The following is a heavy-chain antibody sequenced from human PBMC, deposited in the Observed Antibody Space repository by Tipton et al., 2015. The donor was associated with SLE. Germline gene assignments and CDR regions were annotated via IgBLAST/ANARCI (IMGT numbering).Heavy chain of an antibody. CDR3: ARKHTSSWFFDD. D-gene: IGHD6-13*01. J-gene: IGHJ4*02. Sequence: TLSLTCTVSGGAISGSSYFWGWIRQPPGKGLEWIGSVSYSGTSFYNPSLKSRVTISVDTSTNQFSLRLSSVTAADTAVYYCARKHTSSWFFDDWGQGTLVTVSS. CDR1: GGAISGSSYF. CDR2: VSYSGTS. V-gene: IGHV4-39*07.